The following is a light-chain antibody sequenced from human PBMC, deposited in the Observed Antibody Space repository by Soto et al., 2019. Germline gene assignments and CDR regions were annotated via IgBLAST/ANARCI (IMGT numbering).Light chain of an antibody. V-gene: IGKV3-20*01. CDR1: QRVTNNY. J-gene: IGKJ1*01. Sequence: VLTQSPGTLSLSPGEGATLSCRASQRVTNNYLAWYQQKPGHPPKLLIYGASSKATGIPARFSGSGSGTDFTLTISKMELEDFAVYFCHQYGSSPRTFGQGTKVEF. CDR3: HQYGSSPRT. CDR2: GAS.